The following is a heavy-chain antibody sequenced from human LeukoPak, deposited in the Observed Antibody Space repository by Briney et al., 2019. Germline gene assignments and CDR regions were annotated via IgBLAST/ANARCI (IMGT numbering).Heavy chain of an antibody. CDR3: AGSSWYYHWFDP. D-gene: IGHD6-13*01. V-gene: IGHV1-2*02. J-gene: IGHJ5*02. Sequence: ASVKVSCKASGYTFTVYYMHWVRQAPGQGLEWMGWINPNSGGTNYAQKFQGRVTMTRDTSISTAYMELSRLRSDDTAVYYCAGSSWYYHWFDPWGQGTLVTVSS. CDR2: INPNSGGT. CDR1: GYTFTVYY.